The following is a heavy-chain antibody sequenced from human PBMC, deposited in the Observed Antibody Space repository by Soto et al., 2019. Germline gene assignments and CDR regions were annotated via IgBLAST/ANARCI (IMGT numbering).Heavy chain of an antibody. CDR1: GXXXXXYX. J-gene: IGHJ4*02. V-gene: IGHV1-8*01. CDR2: MNPNSGNT. D-gene: IGHD5-12*01. CDR3: TISSGYDDYYFDY. Sequence: XSXXASGXXXXXYXXNWVRQXTVQGLEWMGWMNPNSGNTGYAQKFQGRVTMTRNTSISTAYMELSSLRSEDMAVYYCTISSGYDDYYFDYWGQGTLVTVSS.